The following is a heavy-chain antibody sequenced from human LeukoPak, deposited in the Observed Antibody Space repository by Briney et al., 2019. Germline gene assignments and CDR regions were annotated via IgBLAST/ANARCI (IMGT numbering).Heavy chain of an antibody. CDR3: AKDKDSSGWFNFDY. CDR2: ISGDGGST. Sequence: GGSLRLSCAASGFTFGDYAMHWVRQAPGKGLEWVSLISGDGGSTYYADSVKGRFTISRDNSKNSLYLQMNSLRTEDTALYYCAKDKDSSGWFNFDYWGQGTLVTVSS. V-gene: IGHV3-43*02. CDR1: GFTFGDYA. D-gene: IGHD6-19*01. J-gene: IGHJ4*02.